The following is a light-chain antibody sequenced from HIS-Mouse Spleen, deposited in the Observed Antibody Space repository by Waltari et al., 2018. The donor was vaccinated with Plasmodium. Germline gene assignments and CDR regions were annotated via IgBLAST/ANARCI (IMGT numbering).Light chain of an antibody. CDR1: QRVSSN. V-gene: IGKV3-15*01. J-gene: IGKJ3*01. CDR3: QQYNNWPFT. CDR2: GAS. Sequence: IALPQSPATLSVSPGERVTPPCRASQRVSSNLAWYQQKPCQDPRLLIYGASTRATGIPARFSGSGSETEFTLTISSLQSEDFAVYYCQQYNNWPFTFGPGTKVDIK.